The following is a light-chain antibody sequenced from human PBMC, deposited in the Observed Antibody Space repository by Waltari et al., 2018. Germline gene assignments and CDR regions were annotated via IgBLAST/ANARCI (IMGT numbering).Light chain of an antibody. CDR3: SSYTSSSTWV. CDR2: DVS. Sequence: QSALTQPASVSGSPGQSITISCTGTSSDICNYNYVSWYQQHPGKAPKLMIYDVSNRPSGVSNRFSGSKSGNTASLTISGLQAEDEADYYCSSYTSSSTWVFGGGTKLTVL. V-gene: IGLV2-14*01. CDR1: SSDICNYNY. J-gene: IGLJ3*02.